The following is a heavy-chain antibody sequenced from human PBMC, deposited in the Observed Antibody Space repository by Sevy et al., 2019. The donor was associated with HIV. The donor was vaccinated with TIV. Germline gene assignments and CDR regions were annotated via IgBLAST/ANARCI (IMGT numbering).Heavy chain of an antibody. V-gene: IGHV3-30*04. D-gene: IGHD6-13*01. J-gene: IGHJ4*02. Sequence: GGSLRLSCAASGFVFSDYTLHWVGQAPGTGLEWVAVISYDGSFTYYADSVEGRFTISRDNSKNTLFLQMNSLRHEDTAVYYCARSQSSSWHYFDYWGQGTLVTVSS. CDR3: ARSQSSSWHYFDY. CDR1: GFVFSDYT. CDR2: ISYDGSFT.